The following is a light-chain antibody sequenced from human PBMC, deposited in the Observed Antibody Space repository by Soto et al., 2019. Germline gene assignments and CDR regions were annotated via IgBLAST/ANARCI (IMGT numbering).Light chain of an antibody. CDR2: HAS. CDR1: QNITNN. V-gene: IGKV1-5*01. CDR3: QQYNTYLS. Sequence: DIQMTQSPSSLSASIGDRVTITCQASQNITNNLSWYQQKPGKAPTLLIYHASSLESGVPSRFSGSGSGTEFTLTISSLQPDDVATYYCQQYNTYLSFGQGTKVDI. J-gene: IGKJ1*01.